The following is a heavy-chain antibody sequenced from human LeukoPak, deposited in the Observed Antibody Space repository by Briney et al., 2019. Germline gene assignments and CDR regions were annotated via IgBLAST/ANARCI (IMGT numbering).Heavy chain of an antibody. D-gene: IGHD2-15*01. V-gene: IGHV4-59*01. Sequence: PSETLSLTCTVSGGSISSYYWSWIRQPPGNGLEWIGYIYYSGSTNYNPSLKSRVTISVDTSKNQFSLKLSSVTAADTAVYYCARTPNVYYYYMDVWGKGTTVTVSS. CDR2: IYYSGST. J-gene: IGHJ6*03. CDR3: ARTPNVYYYYMDV. CDR1: GGSISSYY.